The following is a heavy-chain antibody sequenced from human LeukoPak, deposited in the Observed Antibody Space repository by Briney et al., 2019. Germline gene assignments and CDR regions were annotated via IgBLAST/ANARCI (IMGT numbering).Heavy chain of an antibody. V-gene: IGHV4-59*01. CDR2: IYYSGST. CDR1: GGSISSYY. J-gene: IGHJ4*02. D-gene: IGHD6-6*01. Sequence: PSETLSLTCTVSGGSISSYYWSWIRQPTRKGLERSGYIYYSGSTSYNPSRKSRVTISGDTSKNQFSLKLTSVTAADTAFYYCARGRAIAARDYWGQGTLVTVSS. CDR3: ARGRAIAARDY.